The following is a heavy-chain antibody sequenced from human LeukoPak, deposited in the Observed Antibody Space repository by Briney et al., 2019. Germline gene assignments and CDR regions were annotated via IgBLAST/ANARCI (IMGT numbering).Heavy chain of an antibody. Sequence: SETLSLTCAVYGGSFSGYYWSWLRQPPGKGLEWIGEINHSGSTNYNPSLKSRVTISVDTSKNQFSLKLSSVTAADTAVYYCARGLPLRYYYGSGSYRGYYYGMDVWGQGTTVTVSS. CDR3: ARGLPLRYYYGSGSYRGYYYGMDV. CDR1: GGSFSGYY. V-gene: IGHV4-34*01. J-gene: IGHJ6*02. D-gene: IGHD3-10*01. CDR2: INHSGST.